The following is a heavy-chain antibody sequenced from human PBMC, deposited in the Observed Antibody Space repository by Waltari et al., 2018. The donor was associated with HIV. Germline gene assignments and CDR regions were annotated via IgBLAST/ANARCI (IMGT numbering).Heavy chain of an antibody. V-gene: IGHV1-18*01. CDR2: ISAYNGNT. Sequence: VQLVQSGAEEKKPGPSVTVSCKASGYTSTSYGTRWVRQAPGQGLEWLGCISAYNGNTNYAQKLQSRVTMTTDTSTGTAYMKLRSLSSHDKAVYYCARYGECGGDCYWFYYYGMEVWGQGTTVTVSS. D-gene: IGHD2-21*02. J-gene: IGHJ6*02. CDR1: GYTSTSYG. CDR3: ARYGECGGDCYWFYYYGMEV.